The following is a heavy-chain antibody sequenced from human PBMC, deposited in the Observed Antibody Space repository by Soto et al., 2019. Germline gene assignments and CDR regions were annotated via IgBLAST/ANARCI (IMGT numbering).Heavy chain of an antibody. J-gene: IGHJ6*02. D-gene: IGHD3-10*01. CDR2: ISSNGGST. CDR1: GFTFSSYA. V-gene: IGHV3-64D*08. Sequence: GGSLRLSCSASGFTFSSYAMHWVRQAPGKGLEYVSAISSNGGSTYYADSVKGRFTISRDNSKNTLYLQMSSLRAEDTAVYYCVKFGSGPRLVTYYYGMDVWGQGTTVTVSS. CDR3: VKFGSGPRLVTYYYGMDV.